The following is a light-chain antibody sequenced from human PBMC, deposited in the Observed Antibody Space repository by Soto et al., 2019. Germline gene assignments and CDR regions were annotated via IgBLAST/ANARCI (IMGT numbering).Light chain of an antibody. V-gene: IGKV3-15*01. CDR3: QQYNDWPLT. CDR2: GAF. CDR1: QGVRSN. Sequence: EIVMTQSPVTLSVPPGERATLSCRASQGVRSNLAWYQQKPGQAPSLLIYGAFTRATGIPTRFSGTGSGTEFTLTISSLQSEDFALYYCQQYNDWPLTFGQGTKVDIK. J-gene: IGKJ1*01.